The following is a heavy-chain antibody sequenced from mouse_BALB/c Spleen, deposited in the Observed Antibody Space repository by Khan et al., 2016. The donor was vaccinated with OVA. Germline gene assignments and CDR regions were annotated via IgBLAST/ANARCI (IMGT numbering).Heavy chain of an antibody. V-gene: IGHV1-4*01. D-gene: IGHD1-1*02. CDR3: CGGGAYYGNGGWFAY. Sequence: QVQLQQSGAELVRPGASVKMSCKASGYTFTSYTIHWIKLRPGQGLEWIGYIIPSNGYTNYNQKFKDKATLTADKSSTTAYMQLSSLTSDDSAVFNYCGGGAYYGNGGWFAYWGQGTLVTVSA. CDR2: IIPSNGYT. J-gene: IGHJ3*01. CDR1: GYTFTSYT.